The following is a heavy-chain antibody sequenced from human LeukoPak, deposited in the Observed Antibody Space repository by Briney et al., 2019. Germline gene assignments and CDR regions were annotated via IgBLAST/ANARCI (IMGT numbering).Heavy chain of an antibody. Sequence: ASVKVSCKASGGTFSSYAISWVRQAPGQGLEWMGGIIPIFGTANYAQKIQGRVTITADKSTSTAYMELSSLRSEDTAVYYCARDRRVVPAARGMDVWGQGTTVTVSS. CDR3: ARDRRVVPAARGMDV. CDR1: GGTFSSYA. J-gene: IGHJ6*02. D-gene: IGHD2-2*01. V-gene: IGHV1-69*06. CDR2: IIPIFGTA.